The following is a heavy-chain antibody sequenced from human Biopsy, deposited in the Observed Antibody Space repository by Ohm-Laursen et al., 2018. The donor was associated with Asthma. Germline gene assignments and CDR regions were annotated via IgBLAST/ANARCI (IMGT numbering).Heavy chain of an antibody. CDR2: ISWNSGSI. CDR3: AKATLGDIGKDY. Sequence: SLRLSCAASGFTFSGYSMHWVRQAPGKGLEWVSGISWNSGSIGYADSVKGRFTISRDNAKNSLYLQMNSLRVEDTALYYCAKATLGDIGKDYWGQGTLVTVSS. J-gene: IGHJ4*02. V-gene: IGHV3-9*01. CDR1: GFTFSGYS. D-gene: IGHD2-21*01.